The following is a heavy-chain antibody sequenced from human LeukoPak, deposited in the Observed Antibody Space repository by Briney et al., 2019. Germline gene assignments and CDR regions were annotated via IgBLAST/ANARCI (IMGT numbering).Heavy chain of an antibody. Sequence: PSETLSLTCTVYGGSFSGYYWSWIRQPQGKGLEWIGEINHSGSTNYNPSLKSRVTISVDTSKNQFSLKLSSVTAADTAVYYCARGRYSGNWFDPWGQGTLVTVSS. V-gene: IGHV4-34*01. CDR2: INHSGST. CDR1: GGSFSGYY. J-gene: IGHJ5*02. D-gene: IGHD3-10*01. CDR3: ARGRYSGNWFDP.